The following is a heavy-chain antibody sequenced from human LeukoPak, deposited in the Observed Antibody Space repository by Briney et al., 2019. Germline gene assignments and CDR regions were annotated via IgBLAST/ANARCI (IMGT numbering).Heavy chain of an antibody. CDR2: IYYSGSN. Sequence: SETLSLTCTVSGGSISSYYWRWIRQPPGKGLEWMRYIYYSGSNNSNHFLKSRVTTTVDTSKNPFILQRSPVTADAAAVYYCARDRRVTTFRDAFDIWGQGAMVTDSS. J-gene: IGHJ3*02. V-gene: IGHV4-59*01. CDR1: GGSISSYY. CDR3: ARDRRVTTFRDAFDI. D-gene: IGHD2-21*02.